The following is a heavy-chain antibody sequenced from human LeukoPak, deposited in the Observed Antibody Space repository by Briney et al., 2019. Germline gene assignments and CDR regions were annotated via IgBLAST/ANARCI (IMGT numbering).Heavy chain of an antibody. Sequence: PGGSLRLSCAASGFTFSSYSMNWVRQAPGKGLEWVSSISSSSSYIYYADSVKGRFTISRDNAKNSLYLQMNSLRAEDTAVHYCARGGAGATLYYYYMDVWGKGTTVTVSS. D-gene: IGHD7-27*01. V-gene: IGHV3-21*01. CDR2: ISSSSSYI. J-gene: IGHJ6*03. CDR1: GFTFSSYS. CDR3: ARGGAGATLYYYYMDV.